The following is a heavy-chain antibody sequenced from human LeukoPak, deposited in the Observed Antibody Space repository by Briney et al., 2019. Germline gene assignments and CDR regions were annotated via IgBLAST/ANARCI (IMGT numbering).Heavy chain of an antibody. J-gene: IGHJ3*02. CDR2: MSGSGSNT. CDR3: AKSVVVVAATSGFDI. CDR1: RFTFRSYG. V-gene: IGHV3-23*01. D-gene: IGHD2-15*01. Sequence: GGSLRLSCAASRFTFRSYGMSWVRQAPGKGLEWVSAMSGSGSNTYYADSVKGRFTISRDNSENTLYLQMNSLRAEDTAVYYCAKSVVVVAATSGFDIWGQGTMVTVSS.